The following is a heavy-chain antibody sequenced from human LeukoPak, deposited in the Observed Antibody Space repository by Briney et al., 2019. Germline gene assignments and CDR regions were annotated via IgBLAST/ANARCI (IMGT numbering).Heavy chain of an antibody. Sequence: PSETLSLTCTVSGGSISSSSYYWGWIRQPPGKGLEWIGSIYYSGSTYYNPSLKSRVTISVDTSKNQFSLKLSSATAADTAVYYCARHAYSSSFFDYWGQGTLVTVSS. J-gene: IGHJ4*02. CDR3: ARHAYSSSFFDY. V-gene: IGHV4-39*01. CDR1: GGSISSSSYY. CDR2: IYYSGST. D-gene: IGHD6-13*01.